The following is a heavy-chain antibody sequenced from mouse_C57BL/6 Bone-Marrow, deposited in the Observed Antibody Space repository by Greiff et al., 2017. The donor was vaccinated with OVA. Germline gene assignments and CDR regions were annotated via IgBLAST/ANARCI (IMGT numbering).Heavy chain of an antibody. CDR1: GYTFTSYG. V-gene: IGHV1-81*01. D-gene: IGHD2-3*01. Sequence: QVQLQQSGAELARPGASVKLSCKASGYTFTSYGISWVKQRTGQGLEWIGEIYPRSGNTYYNEKLKGKATLTADKSSSTAYMELRSLTSEDSAVYFCATIYDGYYDWFAYWGQGTLVTVSA. CDR2: IYPRSGNT. J-gene: IGHJ3*01. CDR3: ATIYDGYYDWFAY.